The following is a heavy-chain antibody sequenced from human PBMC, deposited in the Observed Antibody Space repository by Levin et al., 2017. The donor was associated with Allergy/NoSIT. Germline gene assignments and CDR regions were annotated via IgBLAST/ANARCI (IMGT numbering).Heavy chain of an antibody. D-gene: IGHD6-19*01. CDR2: ISYDGSNK. J-gene: IGHJ4*02. V-gene: IGHV3-30*18. CDR1: GFTFSSYG. CDR3: AKDASGWSPGGDY. Sequence: GESLKISCAASGFTFSSYGMHWVRQAPGKGLEWVAVISYDGSNKYYADSVKGRFTISRDNSKNTLYLQMNSLRAEDTAVYYCAKDASGWSPGGDYWGQGTLVTVSS.